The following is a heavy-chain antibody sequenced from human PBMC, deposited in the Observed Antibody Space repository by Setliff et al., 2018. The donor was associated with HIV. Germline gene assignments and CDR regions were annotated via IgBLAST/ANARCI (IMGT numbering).Heavy chain of an antibody. CDR1: GASISSYY. V-gene: IGHV4-59*01. J-gene: IGHJ3*01. Sequence: SETLSLTCSVSGASISSYYWSWIRQPPGKGLEWIGYISPTGNTNYNPSLKSRVTISTDTSKNQFSLNVRSVTAADTAVYFCARAPPGIQNDAFDVWGQGTMVTVSS. CDR3: ARAPPGIQNDAFDV. CDR2: ISPTGNT.